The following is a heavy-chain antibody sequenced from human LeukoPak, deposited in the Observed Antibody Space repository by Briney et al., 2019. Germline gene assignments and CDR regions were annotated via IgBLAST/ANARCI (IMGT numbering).Heavy chain of an antibody. CDR3: ARSRSGYQFDY. J-gene: IGHJ4*02. CDR1: GFTFSGFS. D-gene: IGHD2-2*01. CDR2: ISSTSSTM. V-gene: IGHV3-48*01. Sequence: PGGSLRLSCAASGFTFSGFSMDWVRQAPGRGLEWLSYISSTSSTMLYADSVKGRFTISRDNAKNSLYLQMHSLRAEDTAVYYCARSRSGYQFDYWGQGPLVTVSS.